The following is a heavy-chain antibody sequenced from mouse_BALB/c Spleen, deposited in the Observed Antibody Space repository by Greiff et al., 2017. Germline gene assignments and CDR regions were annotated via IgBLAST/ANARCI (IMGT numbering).Heavy chain of an antibody. Sequence: EVKLMESGGGLVQPGGSRKLSCAASGFTFSSFGMHWVRQAPEKGLEWVAYISSGSSTIYYADTVKGRFTISRDNPKNTLFLQMTSLRSEDTAMYYCARNPDGYYPFAYWGQGTLVTVSA. CDR2: ISSGSSTI. D-gene: IGHD2-3*01. CDR3: ARNPDGYYPFAY. J-gene: IGHJ3*01. CDR1: GFTFSSFG. V-gene: IGHV5-17*02.